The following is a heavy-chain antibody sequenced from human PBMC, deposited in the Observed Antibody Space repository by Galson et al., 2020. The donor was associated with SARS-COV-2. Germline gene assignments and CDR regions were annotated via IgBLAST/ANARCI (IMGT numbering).Heavy chain of an antibody. Sequence: SLRLSCAASGFPLSGYHLNWVRQAPGKGLEWVAVIGYDGRNTHYADSVKGRFTISRDNSKSRLYLEVSSLRGDDTGIYYCARVSCSGSSCYTYYYFYGLDVWGQGTTVIVSS. CDR2: IGYDGRNT. CDR1: GFPLSGYH. J-gene: IGHJ6*02. CDR3: ARVSCSGSSCYTYYYFYGLDV. V-gene: IGHV3-30*03. D-gene: IGHD2-2*02.